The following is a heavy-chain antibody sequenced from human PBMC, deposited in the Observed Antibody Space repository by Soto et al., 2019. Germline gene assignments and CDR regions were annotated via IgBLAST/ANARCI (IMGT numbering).Heavy chain of an antibody. D-gene: IGHD3-22*01. Sequence: QITLKESGPSLVKPTQTLTLTCTFSGFSLSTDGVGVGWIRQPPGKALEWLALIYWNDNIRYSPSLKSRLTLTKDTSKNHVVLAMTNVDPLDTATYYCAHTTYYYDSSGLDSCGQGTLVTVSS. CDR2: IYWNDNI. J-gene: IGHJ4*02. V-gene: IGHV2-5*01. CDR1: GFSLSTDGVG. CDR3: AHTTYYYDSSGLDS.